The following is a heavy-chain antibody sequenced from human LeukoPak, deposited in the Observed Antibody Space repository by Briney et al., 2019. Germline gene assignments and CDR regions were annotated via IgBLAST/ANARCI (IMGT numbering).Heavy chain of an antibody. D-gene: IGHD4-23*01. V-gene: IGHV3-23*01. CDR3: AKNYGGNPFDY. CDR1: GSTFSNYA. J-gene: IGHJ4*02. Sequence: GGSLRLSCAASGSTFSNYAMSWVRQAPGKGLEWVSAIGGSGGSTYYADSVKDRFTISRDNSKNTLYLQMNSLRAEDTAVYYCAKNYGGNPFDYWGQGTLVTVSS. CDR2: IGGSGGST.